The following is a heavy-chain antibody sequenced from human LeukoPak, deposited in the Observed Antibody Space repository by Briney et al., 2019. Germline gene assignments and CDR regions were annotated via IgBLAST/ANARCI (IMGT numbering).Heavy chain of an antibody. V-gene: IGHV4-59*02. J-gene: IGHJ4*02. D-gene: IGHD2-21*02. Sequence: NPSETLSLTCSVSGVSVDSRYWSWVRQPPEKGLEWIGYIHYSGATNYNPSLKSRVSISIDTPRNHFSLSLSSVTAADTAVYYCAREDPLTAHFDYWGQGTLVTVSS. CDR3: AREDPLTAHFDY. CDR1: GVSVDSRY. CDR2: IHYSGAT.